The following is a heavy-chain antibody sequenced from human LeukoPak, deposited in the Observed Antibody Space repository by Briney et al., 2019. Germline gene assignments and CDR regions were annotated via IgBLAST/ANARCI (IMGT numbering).Heavy chain of an antibody. V-gene: IGHV3-30-3*01. D-gene: IGHD3-3*01. CDR1: GFTFSSYA. CDR3: ARVHDFWGGYYLDN. CDR2: ISYDGSNK. J-gene: IGHJ4*02. Sequence: GGSLRLSCAASGFTFSSYAMHWVRQAPGKGLEWVAVISYDGSNKYYADSVKGRFTISRDNSKNTLYLQMNSLRAEDTAVYYCARVHDFWGGYYLDNWGQGTLVTVSS.